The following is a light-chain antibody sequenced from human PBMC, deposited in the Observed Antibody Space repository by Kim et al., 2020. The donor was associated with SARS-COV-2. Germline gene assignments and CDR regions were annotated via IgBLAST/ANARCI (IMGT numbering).Light chain of an antibody. CDR1: QSISSY. Sequence: DIQMTQSPSSLSASVGDRVTITCRASQSISSYLNWYQQKPGKAPKLLIYAASSLQSGVPSRFSGSGSGTDFTLTISSLQPEDFATYDSQQGYSTHPLTYGGGTKVDIK. CDR3: QQGYSTHPLT. J-gene: IGKJ4*01. V-gene: IGKV1-39*01. CDR2: AAS.